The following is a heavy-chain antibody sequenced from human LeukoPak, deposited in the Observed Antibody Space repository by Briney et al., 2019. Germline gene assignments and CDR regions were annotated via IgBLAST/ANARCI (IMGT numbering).Heavy chain of an antibody. J-gene: IGHJ5*02. D-gene: IGHD3-22*01. CDR1: GGSISSYY. CDR2: IYYSGST. Sequence: SETLSLTCTVSGGSISSYYWSWIRQPPGKGLEWIGYIYYSGSTNYNPSLKSRVTISVDTSKNQFSLKLSSVTAADTAVYYCARASFSGYCDPWGQGTLVTVSS. V-gene: IGHV4-59*01. CDR3: ARASFSGYCDP.